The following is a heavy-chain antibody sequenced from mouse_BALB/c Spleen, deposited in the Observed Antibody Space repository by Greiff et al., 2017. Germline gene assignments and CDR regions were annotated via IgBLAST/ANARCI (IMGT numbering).Heavy chain of an antibody. CDR3: TRDRAYYGNYGAMDY. V-gene: IGHV2-9*02. Sequence: QVQLQQSGPGLVAPSQSLSITCTVSGFSLTSYGVHWVRQPPGKGLEWLGVIWAGGSTNYNSALMSRLSISKDNSKSQVFLKMNSLQTDDTAVYYCTRDRAYYGNYGAMDYWGQGTSVTVSS. J-gene: IGHJ4*01. D-gene: IGHD2-10*01. CDR1: GFSLTSYG. CDR2: IWAGGST.